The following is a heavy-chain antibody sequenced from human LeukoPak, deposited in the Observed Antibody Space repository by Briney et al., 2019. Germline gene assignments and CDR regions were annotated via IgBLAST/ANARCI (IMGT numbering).Heavy chain of an antibody. CDR1: GFMFSSYW. Sequence: QPGGSLRLSCKASGFMFSSYWMTWVRQAPGKGLEWVAVISTDGSEKHYVGSVRGRFTISRDNAKSSLYLQMNSLRVEDTALYYCVRESGYGEYWGQGTLVAVSS. V-gene: IGHV3-7*01. D-gene: IGHD3-3*01. CDR2: ISTDGSEK. J-gene: IGHJ4*02. CDR3: VRESGYGEY.